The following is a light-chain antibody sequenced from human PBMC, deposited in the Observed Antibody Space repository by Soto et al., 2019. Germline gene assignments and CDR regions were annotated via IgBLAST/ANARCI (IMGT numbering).Light chain of an antibody. V-gene: IGKV3-20*01. CDR2: GAN. CDR3: QHYGTSSST. Sequence: EMVLTQSPGTLALSPWEGATLSCRASQSIIDRYLDWYQQRPGQAPRRLIHGANSRASGIPDRFSGGGSGPDLTLTISTVEPDDFAVYYCQHYGTSSSTVGQGTKQEI. J-gene: IGKJ2*01. CDR1: QSIIDRY.